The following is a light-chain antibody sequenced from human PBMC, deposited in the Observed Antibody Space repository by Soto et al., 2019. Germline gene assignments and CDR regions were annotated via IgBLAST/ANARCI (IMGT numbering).Light chain of an antibody. CDR1: QTISTW. CDR2: KAS. CDR3: QQYNHWPPIT. Sequence: DIQMTQSPSTLSASVGDRVTITCRASQTISTWLAWYQQKPGKAPKLLIYKASTLKSGVPSRFSGSGSGTEFTLTISSLQSEDLAVYYCQQYNHWPPITFGQGTRLENK. V-gene: IGKV1-5*03. J-gene: IGKJ5*01.